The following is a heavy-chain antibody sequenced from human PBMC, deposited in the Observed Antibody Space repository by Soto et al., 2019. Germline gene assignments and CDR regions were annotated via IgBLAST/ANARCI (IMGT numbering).Heavy chain of an antibody. CDR2: ISYDGSNK. CDR3: AKGPAIVLVPAAMNYYYGMDV. CDR1: GFTFSSYG. Sequence: QVQLVESGGGVVQPGRSLRLSYAASGFTFSSYGMHWVRQAPGKGLEWVAVISYDGSNKYYADSVKGRFTISRDNSKNTLYLQMNSVRAGATAVYYCAKGPAIVLVPAAMNYYYGMDVWGQGTTVTVSS. V-gene: IGHV3-30*18. J-gene: IGHJ6*02. D-gene: IGHD2-2*01.